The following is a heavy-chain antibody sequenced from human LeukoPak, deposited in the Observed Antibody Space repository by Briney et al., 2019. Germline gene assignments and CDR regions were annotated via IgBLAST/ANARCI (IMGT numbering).Heavy chain of an antibody. CDR1: GGSFSGYY. CDR3: ARGRITMVRGVIITSHYYYGMDV. V-gene: IGHV4-34*01. Sequence: SETLSLTCAVYGGSFSGYYWSWIRQPPGKGLEWIGEINHSGSTNYNPSLKSRVTISVDTSKNQFSLKLSSVTAADTAVYYCARGRITMVRGVIITSHYYYGMDVWGKGTTVTASS. D-gene: IGHD3-10*01. J-gene: IGHJ6*04. CDR2: INHSGST.